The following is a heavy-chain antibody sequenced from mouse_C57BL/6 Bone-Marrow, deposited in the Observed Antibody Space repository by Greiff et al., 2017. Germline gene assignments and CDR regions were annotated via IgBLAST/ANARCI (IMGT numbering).Heavy chain of an antibody. CDR2: IYPTSGRT. D-gene: IGHD4-1*01. V-gene: IGHV1-55*01. J-gene: IGHJ2*01. CDR3: ARAGPLGRSFDY. CDR1: GYTFTSYW. Sequence: QVQLQQPGAELVKPGASVKMSCKASGYTFTSYWITWVKQRPGQGLEWIGDIYPTSGRTNYNEKFKSKAILTVDNSSNTAYMQRSSLTSEDSAVFYCARAGPLGRSFDYWGQGTTLTVSS.